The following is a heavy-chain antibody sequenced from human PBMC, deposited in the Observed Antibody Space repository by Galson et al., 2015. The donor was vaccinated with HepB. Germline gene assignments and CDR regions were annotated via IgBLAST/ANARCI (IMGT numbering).Heavy chain of an antibody. CDR2: IIPILGIA. CDR1: GGTFSSYT. V-gene: IGHV1-69*02. D-gene: IGHD5-18*01. J-gene: IGHJ4*02. CDR3: ARAGDVDTGVFDY. Sequence: SVKVSCKASGGTFSSYTISWVRQAPGQGLEWMGRIIPILGIANYAQKFQGRVTITADKSTSTAYMELSSLGSEDTAVYYCARAGDVDTGVFDYWGQGTLVTVSS.